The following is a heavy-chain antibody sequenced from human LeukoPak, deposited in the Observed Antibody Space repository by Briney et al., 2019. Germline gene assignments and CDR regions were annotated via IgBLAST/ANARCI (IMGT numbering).Heavy chain of an antibody. CDR1: GYTFTSYG. CDR3: ARGRYCSSTSCYAVGLDV. CDR2: ISAYNGNT. D-gene: IGHD2-2*01. J-gene: IGHJ6*04. Sequence: GASVKVSCKASGYTFTSYGISWVRQAPGQGLEWMGWISAYNGNTNYAQKLQGRVTMTTDTSTSTAYMELRSLRSDDTAVYYCARGRYCSSTSCYAVGLDVWGKGTTVTISS. V-gene: IGHV1-18*01.